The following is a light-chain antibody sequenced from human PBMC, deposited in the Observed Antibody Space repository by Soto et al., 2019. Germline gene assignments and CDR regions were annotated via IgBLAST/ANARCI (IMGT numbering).Light chain of an antibody. V-gene: IGKV1-39*01. CDR1: QSISSY. CDR2: AAS. J-gene: IGKJ1*01. CDR3: QQYNSYSLT. Sequence: DIQMTQSPSSLSASVGDRVTITCRASQSISSYLNWYQQKPGKAPKLLIYAASSLQSGVPSRVSGSGSGTEFTLTISSLQPGDFATYYCQQYNSYSLTFGQGTKVDI.